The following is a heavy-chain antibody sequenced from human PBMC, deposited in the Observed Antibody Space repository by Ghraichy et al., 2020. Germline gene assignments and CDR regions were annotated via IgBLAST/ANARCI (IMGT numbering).Heavy chain of an antibody. Sequence: ASVKVSCKASAYSFTSFGISWVRQAPGQGLEWMGWISTKNGNPKYAQKFQGRVTMTTETSTSTAYLELRSLRSDDTAVYYCARDRASICSGGSCPIDYWGQGTLVTVSS. J-gene: IGHJ4*02. D-gene: IGHD2-15*01. CDR1: AYSFTSFG. CDR2: ISTKNGNP. V-gene: IGHV1-18*01. CDR3: ARDRASICSGGSCPIDY.